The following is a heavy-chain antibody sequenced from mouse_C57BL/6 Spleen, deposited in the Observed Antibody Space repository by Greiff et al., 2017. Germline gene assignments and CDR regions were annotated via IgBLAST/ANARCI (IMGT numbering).Heavy chain of an antibody. CDR1: GYTFTSYW. J-gene: IGHJ2*01. V-gene: IGHV1-50*01. CDR2: IDPSDSYT. Sequence: VQLQQPGAELVKPGASVKLSCKASGYTFTSYWMQWVKQRPGQGLEWIGEIDPSDSYTNYNQKFKGKATLTEDTSSSTAYMQLSSLTSEDSAVYYCARSAYSNYGYWGQGTTLTVSS. CDR3: ARSAYSNYGY. D-gene: IGHD2-5*01.